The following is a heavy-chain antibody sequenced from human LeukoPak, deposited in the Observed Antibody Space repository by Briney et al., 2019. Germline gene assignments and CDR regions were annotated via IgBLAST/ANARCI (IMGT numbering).Heavy chain of an antibody. D-gene: IGHD7-27*01. CDR2: ISSNTSYR. CDR3: ARGGDAGRYWYFDL. Sequence: GGSLRLSCAASGFTFSSYNMNWARQAPGKGLEWVSSISSNTSYRYYADSVKGRLTISRDNAKNSLYLQMNSLRAEDTAVYYCARGGDAGRYWYFDLWGRGTLVTVSS. CDR1: GFTFSSYN. J-gene: IGHJ2*01. V-gene: IGHV3-21*01.